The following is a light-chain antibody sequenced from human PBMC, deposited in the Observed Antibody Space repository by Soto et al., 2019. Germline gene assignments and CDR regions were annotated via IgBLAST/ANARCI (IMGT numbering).Light chain of an antibody. Sequence: QSVLTQPASVSGSPGQSITISCTGTSSDIGSYDLVSWYQQHPGTAPQLMIYAVSNRPSGVSNRFSASKSGNTASLFISGLQAEDEADYYCSSYTSDSSYVFGSGTKVTVL. CDR2: AVS. V-gene: IGLV2-14*02. CDR1: SSDIGSYDL. CDR3: SSYTSDSSYV. J-gene: IGLJ1*01.